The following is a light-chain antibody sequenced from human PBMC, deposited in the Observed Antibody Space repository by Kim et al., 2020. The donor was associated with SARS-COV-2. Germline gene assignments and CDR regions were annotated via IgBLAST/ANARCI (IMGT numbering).Light chain of an antibody. CDR1: SSDVGGYNY. CDR3: SSYASSSTRV. CDR2: DVS. J-gene: IGLJ3*02. V-gene: IGLV2-14*03. Sequence: GQSITISCNGTSSDVGGYNYVSWYQQHPGKAPKLIIYDVSKRPSGVSNRFSGSKSGNTASLTISGLQAEDEADYYCSSYASSSTRVFGGGTQLTVL.